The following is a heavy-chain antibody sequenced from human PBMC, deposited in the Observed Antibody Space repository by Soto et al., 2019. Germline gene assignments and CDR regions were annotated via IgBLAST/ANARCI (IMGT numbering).Heavy chain of an antibody. J-gene: IGHJ3*01. D-gene: IGHD3-9*01. V-gene: IGHV3-23*01. CDR2: ISVSGAAT. CDR1: AFTFSDYA. CDR3: AKDCAYFDSYDAFDV. Sequence: EVQLLQSGGGLVQPGGSLRLSCAASAFTFSDYAMTWVRQAPGKGLEWVSAISVSGAATYYAASVRGRFTISRDNSKNTLYLLVYSLRAEDTAIYYCAKDCAYFDSYDAFDVWGQGTMVTVSA.